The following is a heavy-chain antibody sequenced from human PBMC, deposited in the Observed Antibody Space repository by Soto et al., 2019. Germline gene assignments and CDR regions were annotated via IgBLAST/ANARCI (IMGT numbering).Heavy chain of an antibody. J-gene: IGHJ6*02. Sequence: QVQLVQSGAEVKKPGASVKVSCKASGYTFTSYAMHWVRQAPGQRLEWMGWINAGNGNTKYSQKFQGRGTITRDTSASTAYMELSSLRSEDTAVYYCASRTIAVAGSYYYYYGMDVWGQGTTVTVSS. CDR2: INAGNGNT. V-gene: IGHV1-3*01. CDR1: GYTFTSYA. D-gene: IGHD6-19*01. CDR3: ASRTIAVAGSYYYYYGMDV.